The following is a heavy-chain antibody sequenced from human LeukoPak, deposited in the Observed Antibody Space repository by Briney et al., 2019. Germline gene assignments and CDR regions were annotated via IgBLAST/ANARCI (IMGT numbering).Heavy chain of an antibody. CDR2: IKKDGSET. J-gene: IGHJ4*02. CDR3: ARSWSGYFDY. V-gene: IGHV3-7*01. Sequence: PGGSLRLSCTASGITLSIYWMSWVRQAPGKGLEWVANIKKDGSETCYRDSAQGRFTISRDNAKNSLYLQMNSLRAEDTAVYYCARSWSGYFDYWGQGSLVTVSS. D-gene: IGHD2-8*02. CDR1: GITLSIYW.